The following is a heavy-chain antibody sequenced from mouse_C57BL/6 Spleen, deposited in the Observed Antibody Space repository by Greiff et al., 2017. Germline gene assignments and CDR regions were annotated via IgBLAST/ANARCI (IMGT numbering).Heavy chain of an antibody. CDR2: IRLKSDNYAT. V-gene: IGHV6-3*01. CDR1: GFTFSNYW. Sequence: EVQRVESGGGLVQPGGSMKLSCVASGFTFSNYWMNWVRQSPEKGLEWVAQIRLKSDNYATNYAESVKGRFTISRDDSKSSVYLQMNNLRAEDTGIYYCTEYGYERGLIFAYWGQGTTLTVSS. J-gene: IGHJ2*01. CDR3: TEYGYERGLIFAY. D-gene: IGHD2-2*01.